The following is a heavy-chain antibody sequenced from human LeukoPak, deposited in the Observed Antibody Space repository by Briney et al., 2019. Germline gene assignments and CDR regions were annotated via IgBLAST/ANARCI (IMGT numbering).Heavy chain of an antibody. CDR3: AKGDSGSYNEWKAYDAFDI. V-gene: IGHV3-23*01. J-gene: IGHJ3*02. CDR1: GFTFSNYA. Sequence: GGSLRLSCVASGFTFSNYAMTWVRQAPGKGLAWVSTISGSGGNTYYADSVRGRFTISRDNSKKTLYLQMYSLTADDTAVYYCAKGDSGSYNEWKAYDAFDIWGQGTMVTVS. D-gene: IGHD1-26*01. CDR2: ISGSGGNT.